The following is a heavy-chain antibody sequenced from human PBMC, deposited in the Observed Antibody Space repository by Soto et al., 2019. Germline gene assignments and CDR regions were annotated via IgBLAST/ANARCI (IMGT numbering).Heavy chain of an antibody. D-gene: IGHD4-17*01. CDR3: ARETYVDYVGHCDP. V-gene: IGHV4-30-2*01. Sequence: QLQLQESGSRLVKSSETLSLTCAVSGDTISTGGYSWAWIRQPPGNALEWMGHTYHSGNPYYTPSLKSRVIISVDRSTNQFYMKLSSGTAAETAVYYCARETYVDYVGHCDPWGQGTLVTVSS. CDR2: TYHSGNP. J-gene: IGHJ5*02. CDR1: GDTISTGGYS.